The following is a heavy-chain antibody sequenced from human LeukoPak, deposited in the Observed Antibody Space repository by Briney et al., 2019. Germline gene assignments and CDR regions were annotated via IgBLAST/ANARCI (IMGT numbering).Heavy chain of an antibody. CDR3: VTQEGNGPYYYYALDV. V-gene: IGHV3-21*01. CDR1: GFTFSSYT. Sequence: GSLRLSXAXSGFTFSSYTMNWVRQAPGKGLEWVSSISYSSSHIYYADSVKGRFTISRDNAMNSLFLQMNSLRAEDTAVYYCVTQEGNGPYYYYALDVWGQGTTVTVFS. D-gene: IGHD1-1*01. CDR2: ISYSSSHI. J-gene: IGHJ6*02.